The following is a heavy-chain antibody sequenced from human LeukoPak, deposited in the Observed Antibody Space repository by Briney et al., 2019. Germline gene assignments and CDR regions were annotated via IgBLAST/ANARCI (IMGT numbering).Heavy chain of an antibody. Sequence: SETLSLTCAVYGGSFNGYYWSWIRQPPGKGLEWIGEINHSGSTNYNPSLKSRVTISVDTSKNQFSLKLSSVTAADTAVYNCARDINSSGWSNWFDPWGQGTLVTVSS. J-gene: IGHJ5*02. CDR2: INHSGST. D-gene: IGHD6-19*01. V-gene: IGHV4-34*01. CDR1: GGSFNGYY. CDR3: ARDINSSGWSNWFDP.